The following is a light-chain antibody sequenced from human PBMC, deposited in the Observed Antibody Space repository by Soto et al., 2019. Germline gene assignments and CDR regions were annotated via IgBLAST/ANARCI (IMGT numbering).Light chain of an antibody. Sequence: EIVLTQSPATLSLSPGERATLSCRASQSGSSYLAWYQQKPGQAPRRVIYGASTWGTDVPPRFTGSGSGTEFTLTISGLQSEDFAVYYCQQYNSWPITFGQGTRL. V-gene: IGKV3-11*01. CDR1: QSGSSY. CDR2: GAS. CDR3: QQYNSWPIT. J-gene: IGKJ5*01.